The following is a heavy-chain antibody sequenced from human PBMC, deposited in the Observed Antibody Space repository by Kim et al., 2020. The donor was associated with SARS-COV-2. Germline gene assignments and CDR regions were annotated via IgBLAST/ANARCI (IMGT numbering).Heavy chain of an antibody. CDR2: VNAANDET. CDR1: GYTFKSYP. CDR3: ARDMDPTVYDY. Sequence: ASVKVSCKSYGYTFKSYPIHWLRQAPGQRPEWMGWVNAANDETQYSQKFQGRVTITRDTSANTAYMELRRLTTKDTAIYYCARDMDPTVYDYWGLGTLVT. V-gene: IGHV1-3*01. D-gene: IGHD4-4*01. J-gene: IGHJ4*02.